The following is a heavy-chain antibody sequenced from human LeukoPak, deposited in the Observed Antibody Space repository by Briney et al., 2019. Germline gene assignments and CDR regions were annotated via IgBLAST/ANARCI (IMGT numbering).Heavy chain of an antibody. J-gene: IGHJ3*02. V-gene: IGHV3-48*03. D-gene: IGHD2-8*01. CDR1: GFTLSTYE. Sequence: PGGSLRLSCAASGFTLSTYEMMWVRQAPGKGLEWVSFISSSTSHTFYADSVKGRFTIFRDTAKNSLYLQMNNLRGEDTAVYYCARDVSSSSRAFDIWGQGTMVAVS. CDR3: ARDVSSSSRAFDI. CDR2: ISSSTSHT.